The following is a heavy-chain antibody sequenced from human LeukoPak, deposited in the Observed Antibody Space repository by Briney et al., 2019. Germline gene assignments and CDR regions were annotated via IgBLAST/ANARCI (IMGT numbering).Heavy chain of an antibody. CDR1: GGSISSSSYY. CDR3: ARVSQVRGAKWFDP. Sequence: SETLSLTCTVSGGSISSSSYYWGWIRQPPGKGLEWIGSIYYSGSTYYNPSLKSRVTISVDTSKNQFSLKLSSVTAADTAVYYCARVSQVRGAKWFDPWGQGTLVTVSS. D-gene: IGHD3-10*01. J-gene: IGHJ5*02. CDR2: IYYSGST. V-gene: IGHV4-39*01.